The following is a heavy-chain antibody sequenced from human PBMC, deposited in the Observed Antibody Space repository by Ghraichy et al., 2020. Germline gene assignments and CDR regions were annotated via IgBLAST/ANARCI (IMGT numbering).Heavy chain of an antibody. V-gene: IGHV3-23*01. CDR3: AKAKQLYYFDS. D-gene: IGHD5-24*01. CDR1: GFTFSIYA. Sequence: GGSLRLSCAASGFTFSIYAMSWVRQAPGRGLEWVASISGDGGHTSYADSVKGRFTISRDNLKNTLFLQMNSLRAEDTAVFYCAKAKQLYYFDSWGQGALVIVSS. J-gene: IGHJ4*02. CDR2: ISGDGGHT.